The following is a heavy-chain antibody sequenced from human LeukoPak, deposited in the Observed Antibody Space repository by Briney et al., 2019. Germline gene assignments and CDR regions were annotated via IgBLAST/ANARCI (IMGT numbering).Heavy chain of an antibody. CDR3: ARDYYYYGMDV. Sequence: PSETLSLTCTVSSGSISSYYWSWIRQPPGKGLEWIGYIYYSGSTNYNPSLKSRVTISVDTSKNQFSLKLSSVTAADTAVYYCARDYYYYGMDVWGQGTTVTVSS. V-gene: IGHV4-59*12. CDR2: IYYSGST. CDR1: SGSISSYY. J-gene: IGHJ6*02.